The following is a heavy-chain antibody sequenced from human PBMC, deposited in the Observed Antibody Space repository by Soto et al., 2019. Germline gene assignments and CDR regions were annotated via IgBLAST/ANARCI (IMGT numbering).Heavy chain of an antibody. CDR3: AREATEGYLAGRVTTTSLFDY. V-gene: IGHV4-30-4*01. D-gene: IGHD4-17*01. Sequence: PSETLSLTCTVSGGSISSGDYYWSWIRQPPGKGLEWIGYIYYSGSTYYNPSLKSRVTISVDTSKNQFSLKLSSVTAADTAVYYCAREATEGYLAGRVTTTSLFDYWGQGTLVTVSS. CDR1: GGSISSGDYY. J-gene: IGHJ4*02. CDR2: IYYSGST.